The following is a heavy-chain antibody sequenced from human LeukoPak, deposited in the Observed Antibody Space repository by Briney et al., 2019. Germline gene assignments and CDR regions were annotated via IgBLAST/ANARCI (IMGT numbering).Heavy chain of an antibody. Sequence: GGSLRLSCAASVFTHIRKYMRWVRQAPGKGLEGVSIIYSGSGTYYADSAKGRCTISRDNSKHTLLLQMNSLRAEGTAVDYCAGRREGYNCVLHIWLEGTMLGVCS. D-gene: IGHD5-24*01. CDR3: AGRREGYNCVLHI. CDR2: IYSGSGT. J-gene: IGHJ3*02. V-gene: IGHV3-53*01. CDR1: VFTHIRKY.